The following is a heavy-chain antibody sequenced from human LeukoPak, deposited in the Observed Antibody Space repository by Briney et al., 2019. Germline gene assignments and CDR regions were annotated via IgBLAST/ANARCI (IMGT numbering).Heavy chain of an antibody. CDR3: ARDSSSWVYYYYMDV. CDR2: IYTSGST. J-gene: IGHJ6*03. V-gene: IGHV4-4*07. CDR1: GGSISSYY. Sequence: SETLSLTCTVSGGSISSYYWSWIRQPAGKGLEWIGRIYTSGSTNYNPSLKGRVTMSVDTSKNQFSLKLSSVTAADTAVYYCARDSSSWVYYYYMDVWGKGTTVTVSS. D-gene: IGHD6-13*01.